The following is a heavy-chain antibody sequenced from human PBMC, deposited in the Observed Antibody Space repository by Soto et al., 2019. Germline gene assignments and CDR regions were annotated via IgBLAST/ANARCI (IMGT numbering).Heavy chain of an antibody. J-gene: IGHJ4*02. Sequence: GASVKVSCKVSGYTLTELSMHWVRQAPGKGLEWMRGFDPEDGETIYAQKFQGRVTMTEDTSTDTAYMELSSLRSEDTAVYYCATYVQYYYDSSGYETRPWGQGTLVTVSS. CDR1: GYTLTELS. CDR2: FDPEDGET. CDR3: ATYVQYYYDSSGYETRP. D-gene: IGHD3-22*01. V-gene: IGHV1-24*01.